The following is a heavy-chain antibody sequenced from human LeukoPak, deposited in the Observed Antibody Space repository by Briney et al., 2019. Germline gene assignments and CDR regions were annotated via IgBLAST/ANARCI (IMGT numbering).Heavy chain of an antibody. CDR2: VYYGRSP. J-gene: IGHJ4*02. CDR1: GDSISRSTYY. Sequence: SETLSLTCTVSGDSISRSTYYWAWIRQPPGKGLEWIGSVYYGRSPYFNPSLESRATISVDTSKNHFSLKMSSVTAADTAVYYCARGGTGGYSSGWQRKSPALDYWGQGTLVTVSS. D-gene: IGHD6-19*01. CDR3: ARGGTGGYSSGWQRKSPALDY. V-gene: IGHV4-39*02.